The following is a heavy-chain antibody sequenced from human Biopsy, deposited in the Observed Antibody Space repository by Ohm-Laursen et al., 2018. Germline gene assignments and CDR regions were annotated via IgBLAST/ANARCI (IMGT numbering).Heavy chain of an antibody. CDR2: PNPVSGNS. CDR3: GRAVRNQLLTDP. V-gene: IGHV1-8*01. D-gene: IGHD1-7*01. Sequence: ASVKVSCKASGYTFTSYDITWLRQASAQAPEWIGGPNPVSGNSNFGQKFRGRVNVTSDTSISTAYMELSGLTSDDTATYYCGRAVRNQLLTDPWGQGTLVTVTS. CDR1: GYTFTSYD. J-gene: IGHJ5*02.